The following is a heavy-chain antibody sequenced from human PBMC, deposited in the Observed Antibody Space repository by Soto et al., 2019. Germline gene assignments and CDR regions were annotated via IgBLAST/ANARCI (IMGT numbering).Heavy chain of an antibody. CDR2: IYYSGST. J-gene: IGHJ5*02. D-gene: IGHD2-2*02. CDR3: ARLYHWFDP. V-gene: IGHV4-59*08. CDR1: GGSISSYY. Sequence: SETLSLTCTVSGGSISSYYWSWIRQPPGKGLEWIGYIYYSGSTNYNPSLKSRVTISVDTSKKQFSLKLSSVTAAETAVYYCARLYHWFDPCGQENLVTVSS.